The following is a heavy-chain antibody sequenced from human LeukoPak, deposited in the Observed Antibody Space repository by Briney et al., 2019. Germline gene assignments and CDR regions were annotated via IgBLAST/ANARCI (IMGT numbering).Heavy chain of an antibody. Sequence: PGGSLRLSCAASGFTFSSYWMHWVRQAPGKGLVWVSRINSDGSSTSYADSVKGRFTISRDNAKNTLYLQMNSLRAEDTAVYYCAKEGRYSSGWYYFDYWGQGTLVTVSS. J-gene: IGHJ4*02. V-gene: IGHV3-74*01. D-gene: IGHD6-19*01. CDR1: GFTFSSYW. CDR2: INSDGSST. CDR3: AKEGRYSSGWYYFDY.